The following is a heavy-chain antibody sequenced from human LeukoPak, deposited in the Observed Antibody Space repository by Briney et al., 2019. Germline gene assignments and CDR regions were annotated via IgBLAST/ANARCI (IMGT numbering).Heavy chain of an antibody. Sequence: QSGGSLRLSCAASGFTVSSSYMSWVRQAPGKGLEWVSILSSAGTTYYDDAVKGRFTISRDNSKNTLYLQVNSLRDADTAVYYCARDLEAANTYYFDYWGQGTMVTVSS. CDR1: GFTVSSSY. CDR2: LSSAGTT. J-gene: IGHJ4*02. D-gene: IGHD6-13*01. V-gene: IGHV3-66*01. CDR3: ARDLEAANTYYFDY.